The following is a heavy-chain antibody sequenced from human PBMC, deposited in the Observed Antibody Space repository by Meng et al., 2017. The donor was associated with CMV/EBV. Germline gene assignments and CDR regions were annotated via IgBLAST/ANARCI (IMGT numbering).Heavy chain of an antibody. D-gene: IGHD2-2*01. J-gene: IGHJ5*02. CDR1: GYTFTGYH. Sequence: ASVKVSCKSSGYTFTGYHMHWVRQAPGQQLEWKGWINPNSGGTNYAQRFQGRVTMTRDTSISTAYMELSRLTSEDTAVYYCARAVVPDATFDPWGQGTLVTVSS. CDR2: INPNSGGT. V-gene: IGHV1-2*02. CDR3: ARAVVPDATFDP.